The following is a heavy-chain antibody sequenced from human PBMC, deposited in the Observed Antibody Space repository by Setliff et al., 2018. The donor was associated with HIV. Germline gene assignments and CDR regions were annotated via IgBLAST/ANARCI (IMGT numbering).Heavy chain of an antibody. J-gene: IGHJ4*02. CDR2: ISYDGSDK. Sequence: GGSLRLSCAASGFTFSNYAMHWVRQAPVKGLEWVAVISYDGSDKYYADSVKGRFTISRDNSKNTVYLQRNSLRAEDTAVYYCATLSSNWHLDYWGQGTLVTVSS. D-gene: IGHD6-13*01. CDR1: GFTFSNYA. V-gene: IGHV3-30*04. CDR3: ATLSSNWHLDY.